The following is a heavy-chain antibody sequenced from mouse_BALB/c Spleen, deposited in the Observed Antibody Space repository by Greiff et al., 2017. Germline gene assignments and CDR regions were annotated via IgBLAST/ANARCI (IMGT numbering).Heavy chain of an antibody. CDR1: GFTFSSYA. J-gene: IGHJ2*01. CDR2: ISSGGSYT. D-gene: IGHD2-2*01. CDR3: ARHGGGYDD. Sequence: EVKLMESGGGLVKPGGSLKLSCAASGFTFSSYAMSWVRQTPEKRLEWVATISSGGSYTYYPDSVKGRFTISRDNAKNTLYLQMSSLRSEDTAMYYCARHGGGYDDWGQGTTLTVSS. V-gene: IGHV5-9-3*01.